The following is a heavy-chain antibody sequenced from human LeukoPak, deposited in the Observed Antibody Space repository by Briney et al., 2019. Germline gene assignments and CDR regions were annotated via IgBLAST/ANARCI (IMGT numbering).Heavy chain of an antibody. CDR2: IYASGST. CDR3: ARSSGSYYVARDLDY. J-gene: IGHJ4*02. D-gene: IGHD1-26*01. CDR1: GDSVSSGSHY. Sequence: SETLSLTCTVSGDSVSSGSHYWSWIRQPAGKGLEWIGRIYASGSTNYNPSLRSRVTISVDTSKNQFSLKLSSVTAADTAVYFCARSSGSYYVARDLDYWGQGILVTVSS. V-gene: IGHV4-61*02.